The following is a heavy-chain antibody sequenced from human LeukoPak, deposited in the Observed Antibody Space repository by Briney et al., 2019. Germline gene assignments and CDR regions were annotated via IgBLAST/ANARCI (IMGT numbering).Heavy chain of an antibody. D-gene: IGHD3-22*01. CDR3: ARSYYYDSSGYLNYFDY. CDR2: ISAYNGNT. CDR1: GYTFTSYG. V-gene: IGHV1-18*01. J-gene: IGHJ4*02. Sequence: ASVKVSCKASGYTFTSYGISWVRQAPGQGLEWMGWISAYNGNTNYAQKLQGRVTMTTDTSTSTAYMELSSLRSEDTAVYYCARSYYYDSSGYLNYFDYWGQGTLVTVSS.